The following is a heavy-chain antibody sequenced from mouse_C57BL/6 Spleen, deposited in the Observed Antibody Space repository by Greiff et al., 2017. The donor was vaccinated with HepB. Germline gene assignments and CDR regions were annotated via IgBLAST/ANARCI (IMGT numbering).Heavy chain of an antibody. Sequence: EVNLVESGGDLVKPGGSLKLSCAASGFTFSSYGMSWVRQTPDKRLEWVATISSGGSYTYYPDSVKGRFTISRDNAKNTLYLQMSSLKSEDTAMYYCARLITTVVARYFDVWGTGTTVTVSS. V-gene: IGHV5-6*01. CDR3: ARLITTVVARYFDV. CDR1: GFTFSSYG. D-gene: IGHD1-1*01. J-gene: IGHJ1*03. CDR2: ISSGGSYT.